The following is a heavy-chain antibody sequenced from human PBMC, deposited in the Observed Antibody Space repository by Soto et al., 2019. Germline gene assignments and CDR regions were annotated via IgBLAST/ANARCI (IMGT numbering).Heavy chain of an antibody. J-gene: IGHJ6*02. CDR1: GFTFSNAW. CDR2: IKSKTDGGTT. V-gene: IGHV3-15*07. CDR3: TTPTRDTIFGVVTFYYYYGMDV. Sequence: EVQLVESGGGLVKPGGSLRLSCAASGFTFSNAWMNWVRQAPGKGLEWVGRIKSKTDGGTTDYAAPVKGRFTISRDDSKNTLYLQMNSLKTEDTAVYYCTTPTRDTIFGVVTFYYYYGMDVCGQGTTVTVSS. D-gene: IGHD3-3*01.